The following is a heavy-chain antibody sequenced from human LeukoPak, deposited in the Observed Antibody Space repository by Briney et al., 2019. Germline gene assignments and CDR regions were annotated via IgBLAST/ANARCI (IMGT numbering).Heavy chain of an antibody. D-gene: IGHD3-3*01. CDR1: GFTFSNAW. CDR2: IKSKIDGGTM. Sequence: GGSLRLSCAASGFTFSNAWMSCVRQAPGKGLEWVGRIKSKIDGGTMDYAAPVKGRFTISRDDSKNTMYLQMNSLKIEDTAVYYCTTSLTSGYYIDNWGQGTLVTVSS. J-gene: IGHJ4*02. CDR3: TTSLTSGYYIDN. V-gene: IGHV3-15*01.